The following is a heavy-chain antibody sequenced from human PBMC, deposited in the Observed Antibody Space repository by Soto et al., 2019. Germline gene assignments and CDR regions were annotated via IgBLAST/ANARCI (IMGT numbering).Heavy chain of an antibody. CDR3: ARGSTDGFSRFLDF. CDR2: TYYRSKWYS. CDR1: GDSVSSNSAA. D-gene: IGHD3-3*01. J-gene: IGHJ4*02. V-gene: IGHV6-1*01. Sequence: QVQLQQSGPGLVKPSQTLSLTCAISGDSVSSNSAAWNWIRQSPSRGLEWLGRTYYRSKWYSDFALSLRSRITIHPATSKNQVSLPLNSVTPEDTAVYFCARGSTDGFSRFLDFWGQGTLVTVSS.